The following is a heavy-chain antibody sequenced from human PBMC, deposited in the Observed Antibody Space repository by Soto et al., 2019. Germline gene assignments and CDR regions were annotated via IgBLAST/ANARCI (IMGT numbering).Heavy chain of an antibody. CDR2: ISYDGSNK. Sequence: GGSLRLSCAASVFTFSSYAMHLVRQSPGKGLEWVAVISYDGSNKYYADSVKGRFTISRHNSKNTLYLQMNSLRAEETAVYYCARALPEGFIASFGNWFEPWGQGTMVTVSS. CDR3: ARALPEGFIASFGNWFEP. D-gene: IGHD3-10*01. CDR1: VFTFSSYA. J-gene: IGHJ5*02. V-gene: IGHV3-30-3*01.